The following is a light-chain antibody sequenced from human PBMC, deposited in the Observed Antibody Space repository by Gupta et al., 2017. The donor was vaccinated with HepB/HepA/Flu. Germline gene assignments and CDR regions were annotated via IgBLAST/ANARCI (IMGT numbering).Light chain of an antibody. CDR3: SSYTSSGARV. Sequence: QSDLPQPPSVSACRGQPTLIPCTTTSSDIDSYNYVSWYLQYPGIAPRLMIDGFSNRPSVLSNRFAGSKAGNRASLTISRLQADDEADYCCSSYTSSGARVFGGGTTVTVL. CDR2: GFS. J-gene: IGLJ2*01. CDR1: SSDIDSYNY. V-gene: IGLV2-14*01.